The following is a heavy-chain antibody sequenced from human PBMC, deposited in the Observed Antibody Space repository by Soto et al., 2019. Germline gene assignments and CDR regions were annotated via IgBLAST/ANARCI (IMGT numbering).Heavy chain of an antibody. Sequence: QVQLVESGGGVVRPGRSLRLTCAAFGFTFRNYGMHWVGRAPGKGLEWVAVISPVGSEKYYAESMKGRFIITRDNSENKLFMNMNSVKPEDTAVYYCAKENQHLVHDYWGQGTLVTVSS. V-gene: IGHV3-30*18. CDR2: ISPVGSEK. D-gene: IGHD6-13*01. CDR1: GFTFRNYG. J-gene: IGHJ4*02. CDR3: AKENQHLVHDY.